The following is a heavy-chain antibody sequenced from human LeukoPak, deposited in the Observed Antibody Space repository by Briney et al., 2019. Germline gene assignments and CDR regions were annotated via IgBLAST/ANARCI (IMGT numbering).Heavy chain of an antibody. Sequence: SETLSHTCAVSGYSISSGYYWGWIRQPPGKGLEWIGSIYHSGSTYYNPSLKSRVTISVDTSKNQFSLRLSSVTAADTAVYYCARERGTGYYYYYGMDVWGKGTTVTVSS. D-gene: IGHD1-14*01. V-gene: IGHV4-38-2*02. CDR3: ARERGTGYYYYYGMDV. CDR2: IYHSGST. CDR1: GYSISSGYY. J-gene: IGHJ6*04.